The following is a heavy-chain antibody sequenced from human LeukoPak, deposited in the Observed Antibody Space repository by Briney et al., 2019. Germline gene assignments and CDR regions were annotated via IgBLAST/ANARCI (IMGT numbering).Heavy chain of an antibody. CDR1: GFDFGAYE. Sequence: SVGCLRLSCAASGFDFGAYEMNWVRQAPGKGLEWVAYFAGSDTTKYYADSVRGRFTISRDNAKNSLYLQMNSLRAEDTALYYCTTLGYHLDSWGQGTLVTASS. CDR2: FAGSDTTK. D-gene: IGHD3-22*01. J-gene: IGHJ4*02. CDR3: TTLGYHLDS. V-gene: IGHV3-48*03.